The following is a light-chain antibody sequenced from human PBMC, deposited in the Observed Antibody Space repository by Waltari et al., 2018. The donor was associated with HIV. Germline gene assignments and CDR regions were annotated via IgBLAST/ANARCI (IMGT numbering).Light chain of an antibody. CDR1: QTVYNW. CDR3: QQYYSYST. V-gene: IGKV1-5*03. J-gene: IGKJ3*01. Sequence: DIPLTQSPSTVSASVGDRITITCRASQTVYNWLAWYQQRPGKAPKLLIYKASTLESGVPPRFRGSGYGKELTLTINGIQSDDFATYYCQQYYSYSTFGPGTKVDIK. CDR2: KAS.